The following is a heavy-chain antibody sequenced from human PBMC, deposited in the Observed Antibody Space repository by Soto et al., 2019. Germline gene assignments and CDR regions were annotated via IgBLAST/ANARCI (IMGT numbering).Heavy chain of an antibody. Sequence: EVQFVESGGRLVQPGKSLRLSCVASGFTFDDYAMHWVRQVPGKGLEWVSGISANGGSIRYGESVTGRFTISRDNAKNSLSLQMNSLSAEDTALYYCAKSGEPGVVAATSFDFWGQGTLVTVSS. CDR1: GFTFDDYA. CDR2: ISANGGSI. D-gene: IGHD2-15*01. J-gene: IGHJ4*02. CDR3: AKSGEPGVVAATSFDF. V-gene: IGHV3-9*01.